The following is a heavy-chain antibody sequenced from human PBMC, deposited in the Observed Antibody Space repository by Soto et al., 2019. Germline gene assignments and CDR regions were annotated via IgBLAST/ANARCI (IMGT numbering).Heavy chain of an antibody. D-gene: IGHD2-21*02. J-gene: IGHJ5*02. Sequence: SETLSLTCTVSGTSLNSGTNYWNWVRQPPGKALEWIGYIYCSGNTKYNPSLKSRVTISQDTSKNQVSLKLNSVTATDTAMYYCGGVWGSYCLDPWGQGILVTVSS. V-gene: IGHV4-61*01. CDR1: GTSLNSGTNY. CDR2: IYCSGNT. CDR3: GGVWGSYCLDP.